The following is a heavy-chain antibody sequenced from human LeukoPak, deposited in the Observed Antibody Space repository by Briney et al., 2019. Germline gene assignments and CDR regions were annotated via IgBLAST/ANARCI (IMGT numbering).Heavy chain of an antibody. CDR2: IRSKTNNYET. CDR3: QAYYYYYMDV. J-gene: IGHJ6*03. CDR1: GITFDGSA. Sequence: GGSLRLSCAASGITFDGSAILWVRQAPGKGLEWVGRIRSKTNNYETGYAASLKGRFLISRDDSRNMSYLQMNSLKTEDTAVYYCQAYYYYYMDVWGKGTTVIVSS. V-gene: IGHV3-73*01.